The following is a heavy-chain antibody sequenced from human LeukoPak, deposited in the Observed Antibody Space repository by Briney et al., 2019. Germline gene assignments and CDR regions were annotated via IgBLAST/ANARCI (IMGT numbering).Heavy chain of an antibody. J-gene: IGHJ5*02. CDR1: GGSISSYY. D-gene: IGHD2-15*01. CDR2: IYYSGST. V-gene: IGHV4-59*01. CDR3: ARDRSGGYNWFDP. Sequence: SETLSLTCTVSGGSISSYYWSWIRQPPGKGLEWIGYIYYSGSTNYNPSLKSRVTISVDTSKNQFSLKLSSVTAADTTIYYCARDRSGGYNWFDPWGQGTLVTVSS.